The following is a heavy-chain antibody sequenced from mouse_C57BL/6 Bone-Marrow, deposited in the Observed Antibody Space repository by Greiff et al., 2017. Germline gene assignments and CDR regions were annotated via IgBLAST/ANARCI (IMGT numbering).Heavy chain of an antibody. V-gene: IGHV5-6*01. CDR1: GFTFSSYG. Sequence: EVMLVESGGDLVKPGGSLKLSCAASGFTFSSYGMSWVRQTPDKRLEWVATISSGGSYTYYPDSVKGRFTISRDNAKNTLYLQMSSLKSEDTAMYYCARQETTDYYFDYWGQGTTLTVSS. D-gene: IGHD1-1*01. CDR2: ISSGGSYT. J-gene: IGHJ2*01. CDR3: ARQETTDYYFDY.